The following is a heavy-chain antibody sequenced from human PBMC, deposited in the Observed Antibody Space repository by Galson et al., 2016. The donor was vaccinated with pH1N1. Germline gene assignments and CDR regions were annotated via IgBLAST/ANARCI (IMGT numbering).Heavy chain of an antibody. CDR3: ARRLSRTSDY. CDR2: LNTGNGNT. Sequence: SVKVSCKASGYTFITNAIHWVRQAPGQRLEWMGWLNTGNGNTRYSDQFQGRVTFTRDTSASTAYLELSSLRSEDTAVCYCARRLSRTSDYWGQGTLIIVSS. CDR1: GYTFITNA. J-gene: IGHJ4*02. V-gene: IGHV1-3*04. D-gene: IGHD2/OR15-2a*01.